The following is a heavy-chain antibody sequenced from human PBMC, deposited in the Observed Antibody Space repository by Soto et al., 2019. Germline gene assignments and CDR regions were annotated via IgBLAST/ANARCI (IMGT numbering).Heavy chain of an antibody. Sequence: SQTLSLTCALSGDSASSNSAAWNWIRQSPSRGLEWLGRTYYRSKWYNDYPVSVKSRITINPDTSKNQFSLHLNSVTPEDTDVYFCAREVSLDFHTWGQGTLLTISS. CDR3: AREVSLDFHT. CDR2: TYYRSKWYN. J-gene: IGHJ1*01. CDR1: GDSASSNSAA. V-gene: IGHV6-1*01.